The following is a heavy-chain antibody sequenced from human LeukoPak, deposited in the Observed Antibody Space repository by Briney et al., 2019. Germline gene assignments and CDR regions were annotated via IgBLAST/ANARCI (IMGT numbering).Heavy chain of an antibody. J-gene: IGHJ4*02. Sequence: PGGSLRLSCAASGFTFDDYAMHWVRQPPGKSLEWVSLISGDGGSTYYADSVKGRFTVSRDNSKNSLYLQMNSLRTEDTVLYYCAKDISRNFVVVPAADYWGQGTLVTVSS. CDR1: GFTFDDYA. V-gene: IGHV3-43*02. D-gene: IGHD2-2*01. CDR2: ISGDGGST. CDR3: AKDISRNFVVVPAADY.